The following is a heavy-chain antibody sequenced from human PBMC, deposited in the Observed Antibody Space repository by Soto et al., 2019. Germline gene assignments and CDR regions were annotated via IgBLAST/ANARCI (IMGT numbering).Heavy chain of an antibody. V-gene: IGHV4-59*01. CDR2: IYYSGST. Sequence: PSETLSLTCTVSGGSISSYYCSWIRQPPGKGLEWIGYIYYSGSTSYNPSLKSRVTISVDTSKNQFSLKLSSVTAADTAVYYCARYSVTAIPHFDYWGQGTLVTVSS. CDR1: GGSISSYY. D-gene: IGHD2-21*02. J-gene: IGHJ4*02. CDR3: ARYSVTAIPHFDY.